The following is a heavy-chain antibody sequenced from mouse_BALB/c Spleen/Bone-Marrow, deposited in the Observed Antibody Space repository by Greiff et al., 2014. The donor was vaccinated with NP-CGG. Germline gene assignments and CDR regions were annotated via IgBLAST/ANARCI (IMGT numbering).Heavy chain of an antibody. Sequence: DVKLQESGAEIVKPGASVKLSCSASGFNIKDTYMHWVKQRPEQGLEWIGRIDPANGNTKYDPKFQDKATITADTSSNTVDLQLSSLTFEDTAVYYCARQEFAIYWYFDVWGAGTTVTVSS. CDR3: ARQEFAIYWYFDV. J-gene: IGHJ1*01. D-gene: IGHD1-3*01. CDR1: GFNIKDTY. CDR2: IDPANGNT. V-gene: IGHV14-3*02.